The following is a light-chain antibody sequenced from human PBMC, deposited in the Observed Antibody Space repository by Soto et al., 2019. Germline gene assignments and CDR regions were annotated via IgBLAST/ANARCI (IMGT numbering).Light chain of an antibody. V-gene: IGKV3-20*01. CDR2: GAS. Sequence: EIVMTQSPATLSVSAGERSTLSCSSSQSVSSSYLAWYQQKPGQAPRLLIYGASSRATGIPDRFSGSGSGTDFTLTISRLEPEDFAVYYCQQYGSSRWTFGQGTKVDIK. CDR3: QQYGSSRWT. CDR1: QSVSSSY. J-gene: IGKJ1*01.